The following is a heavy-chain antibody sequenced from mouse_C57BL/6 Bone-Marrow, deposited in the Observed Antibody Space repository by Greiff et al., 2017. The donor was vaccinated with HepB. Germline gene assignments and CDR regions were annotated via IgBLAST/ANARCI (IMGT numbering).Heavy chain of an antibody. Sequence: QVQLQQSGAELARPGASVKLSCKASGYTFTSYGISWVKQRTGQGLEWIGEIYPRSGNTYYNEKFKGKATLTADKSSSTAYMELRSLTSEDSAVYFCARGGYYSTAWFAYWGQGTLVTVSA. CDR3: ARGGYYSTAWFAY. J-gene: IGHJ3*01. CDR2: IYPRSGNT. V-gene: IGHV1-81*01. D-gene: IGHD2-5*01. CDR1: GYTFTSYG.